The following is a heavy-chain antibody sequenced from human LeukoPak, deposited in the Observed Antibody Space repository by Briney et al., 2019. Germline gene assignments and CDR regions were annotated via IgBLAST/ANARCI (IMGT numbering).Heavy chain of an antibody. CDR3: ARKSRNDYYGHDAFDI. CDR1: GGTFSSYA. V-gene: IGHV1-69*04. J-gene: IGHJ3*02. CDR2: IIPILGIA. D-gene: IGHD3-22*01. Sequence: ASVKVSCKASGGTFSSYAISWVRQAPGQGLEWMGRIIPILGIANYAQKFQGRVTITADKSTSTAYMELSSLRSEDTAVYYCARKSRNDYYGHDAFDIWGQGTMVTVSS.